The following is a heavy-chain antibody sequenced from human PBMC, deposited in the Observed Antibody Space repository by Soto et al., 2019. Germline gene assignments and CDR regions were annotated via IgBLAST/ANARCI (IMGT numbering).Heavy chain of an antibody. V-gene: IGHV1-2*04. Sequence: ASVKVSCKASGYTFTGYYIHWLRQAPGQGLEWMGWIHPNSGGTNYAQKFQGWVTLTRDTSISTAYLEVRLTSDDSAVYSCAREGGLGAAAYFDYWGQGTQVTVSS. D-gene: IGHD2-2*01. J-gene: IGHJ4*02. CDR2: IHPNSGGT. CDR3: AREGGLGAAAYFDY. CDR1: GYTFTGYY.